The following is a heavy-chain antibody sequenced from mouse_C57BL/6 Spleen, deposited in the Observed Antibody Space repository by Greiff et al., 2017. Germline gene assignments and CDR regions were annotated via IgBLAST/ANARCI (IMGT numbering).Heavy chain of an antibody. CDR3: ARDPLYYGSSYWYFDV. D-gene: IGHD1-1*01. CDR1: GYTFTSYW. Sequence: QVQLQQPGAELVKPGASVKLSCKASGYTFTSYWMHWVKQRPGRGLEWIGRIDPNSGGTKYNEKFKSKATLTVDKPSSTAYMQLSSLTSEDSAVYYCARDPLYYGSSYWYFDVWGTGTTVTVSS. V-gene: IGHV1-72*01. CDR2: IDPNSGGT. J-gene: IGHJ1*03.